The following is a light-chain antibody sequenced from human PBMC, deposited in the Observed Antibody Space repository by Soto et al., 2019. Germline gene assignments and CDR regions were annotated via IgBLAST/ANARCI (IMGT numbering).Light chain of an antibody. J-gene: IGLJ2*01. CDR2: EVS. V-gene: IGLV2-14*01. Sequence: QSALTQPASVSGSPGQSITISCTGXXXDIGNYDFVSWYQQVPGTAPKAMIYEVSSRPSGVSNRFSGSKSGNTASLTISGLQAEDEAYYYCSSYTTSTSFILFGGGTKLTVL. CDR1: XXDIGNYDF. CDR3: SSYTTSTSFIL.